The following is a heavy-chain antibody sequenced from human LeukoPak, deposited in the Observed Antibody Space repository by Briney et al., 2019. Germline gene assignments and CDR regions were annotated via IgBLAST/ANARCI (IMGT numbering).Heavy chain of an antibody. Sequence: SETLSLTCTVSGGSISSYYWSWIRQPPGKGLEWIGYADHTGSTNFNPSLNGRVSISRDTTKNLLSLRLRSVTAADTAVYFCARGRVSSSTWYSTYYYYFYMDVWGKGTTVTVSS. CDR2: ADHTGST. D-gene: IGHD1-1*01. CDR3: ARGRVSSSTWYSTYYYYFYMDV. J-gene: IGHJ6*03. CDR1: GGSISSYY. V-gene: IGHV4-59*01.